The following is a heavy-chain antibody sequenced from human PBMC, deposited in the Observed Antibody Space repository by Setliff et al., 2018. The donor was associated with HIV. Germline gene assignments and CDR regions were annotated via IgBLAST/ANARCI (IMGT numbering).Heavy chain of an antibody. CDR3: AKCSEMLRTPATSGGYYCGWFDP. Sequence: ASVKVSCKASGYTFTSYDINWVRQATGQGLEWMGWMNPNSGNTGYAQKFQGRVTMTRNTSISTAYMELSSLRSEDTAVYYCAKCSEMLRTPATSGGYYCGWFDPWGQGTLVTVSS. J-gene: IGHJ5*02. CDR2: MNPNSGNT. CDR1: GYTFTSYD. V-gene: IGHV1-8*02. D-gene: IGHD3-22*01.